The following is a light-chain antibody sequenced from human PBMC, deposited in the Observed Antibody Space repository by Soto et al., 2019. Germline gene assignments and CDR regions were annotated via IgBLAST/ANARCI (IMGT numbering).Light chain of an antibody. J-gene: IGLJ3*02. CDR2: EGS. V-gene: IGLV2-23*01. CDR3: CSYSGSSTLV. Sequence: QSALTQPASVSGSPGQSITISCTGTSSDVGSYNLVSWYQQHPGKAPKLMIYEGSKRPSGVSNRFSGSKSGNTASLTISGHQAEDEADYYCCSYSGSSTLVFVGGTKLTVL. CDR1: SSDVGSYNL.